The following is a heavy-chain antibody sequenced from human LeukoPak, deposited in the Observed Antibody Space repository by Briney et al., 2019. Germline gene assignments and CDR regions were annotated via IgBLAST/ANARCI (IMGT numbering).Heavy chain of an antibody. CDR3: ARGTAGYYYYHGLDV. CDR2: ISSSGSHI. CDR1: GFTSSDYS. J-gene: IGHJ6*02. V-gene: IGHV3-11*01. D-gene: IGHD1-1*01. Sequence: GGTLRLSCVGSGFTSSDYSMTWLRQAPGKGLEWVSYISSSGSHIYYADSVKGRFTISRDNAKDSLSLQLNSLRAEDTAVYYCARGTAGYYYYHGLDVWGRGTTVTVSS.